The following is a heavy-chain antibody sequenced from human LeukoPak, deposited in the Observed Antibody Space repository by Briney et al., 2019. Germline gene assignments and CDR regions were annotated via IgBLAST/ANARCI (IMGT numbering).Heavy chain of an antibody. V-gene: IGHV4-34*01. CDR3: ARRIWRYYYGSGKPSWFDP. CDR1: GGSFSGYY. CDR2: INHSGST. Sequence: SETLSLTCAVYGGSFSGYYWSWIRQPPGKGLEWIGEINHSGSTNYNPSLKSRVTISVDTSKNQFSLKLSSVTAADTAVYYCARRIWRYYYGSGKPSWFDPWGQGTLVTVSS. J-gene: IGHJ5*02. D-gene: IGHD3-10*01.